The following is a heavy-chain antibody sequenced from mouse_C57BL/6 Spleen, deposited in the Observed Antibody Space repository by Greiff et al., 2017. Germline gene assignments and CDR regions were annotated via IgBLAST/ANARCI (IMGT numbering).Heavy chain of an antibody. CDR1: GFNIKDDY. CDR2: IDPENGDT. CDR3: TTSDYYGSSSMAMDY. V-gene: IGHV14-4*01. J-gene: IGHJ4*01. Sequence: EVQLQQSGAELVRPGASVKLSCTASGFNIKDDYMHWVKQRPEQGLEWIGWIDPENGDTEYASKFQGKATITADTSSNTAYLQLNHLTSKDTAVYYCTTSDYYGSSSMAMDYWGQGTSVTVSS. D-gene: IGHD1-1*01.